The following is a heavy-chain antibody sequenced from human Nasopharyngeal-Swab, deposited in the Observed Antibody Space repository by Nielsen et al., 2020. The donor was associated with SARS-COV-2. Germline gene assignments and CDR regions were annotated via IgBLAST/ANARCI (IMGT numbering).Heavy chain of an antibody. CDR3: AKSGSVYSPVKLYYMDV. CDR2: ISGSGGST. Sequence: GESLKISCAASGFTFSSYAMSWVRQAPGKGLEWVSAISGSGGSTYYADSVKGRFTISRDNSKNTLYLQMNSLRAEDTAVYYCAKSGSVYSPVKLYYMDVWGKGTSVTVSS. V-gene: IGHV3-23*01. J-gene: IGHJ6*03. D-gene: IGHD2-8*01. CDR1: GFTFSSYA.